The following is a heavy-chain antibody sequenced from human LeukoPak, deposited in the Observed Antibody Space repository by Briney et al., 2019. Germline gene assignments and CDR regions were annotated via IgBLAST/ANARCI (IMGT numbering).Heavy chain of an antibody. Sequence: GASVKVSCKASGGTFSSYAISWVRQAPGQGLEWMGGIIPIFGTANYAQKFQGSVTITADESTSTAYMELSSLRSEDTAVYYCARLGPYYDSSGYGEYNWFDPWGQGTLVTVSS. CDR1: GGTFSSYA. J-gene: IGHJ5*02. V-gene: IGHV1-69*13. CDR3: ARLGPYYDSSGYGEYNWFDP. CDR2: IIPIFGTA. D-gene: IGHD3-22*01.